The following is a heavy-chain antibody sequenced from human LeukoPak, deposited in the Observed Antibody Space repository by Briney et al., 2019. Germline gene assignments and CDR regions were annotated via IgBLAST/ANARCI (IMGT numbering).Heavy chain of an antibody. CDR1: GGSISSYY. Sequence: SETLSLTCTVSGGSISSYYWSWIRQPPGKGLEWIGYTHYSGSTKYNPSLKSRLTISIDTSKNRIFLKLRSTTAADTAHYYCARAEINDYNRYWGQGILVIVSS. J-gene: IGHJ4*02. CDR2: THYSGST. V-gene: IGHV4-59*08. D-gene: IGHD4-11*01. CDR3: ARAEINDYNRY.